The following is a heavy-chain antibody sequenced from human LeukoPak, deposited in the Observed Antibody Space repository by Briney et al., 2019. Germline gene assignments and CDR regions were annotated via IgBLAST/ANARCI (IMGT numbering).Heavy chain of an antibody. J-gene: IGHJ4*02. D-gene: IGHD6-13*01. CDR1: GGSISSYY. CDR2: MYASGYT. CDR3: ARSSSWYQAYFDY. V-gene: IGHV4-4*07. Sequence: SETLSLTCTVSGGSISSYYWSWIRQPAGKGLEWIGRMYASGYTNYNPSLKSRVTMSVDTSKNQLSLRLSSVTAADTAVYYCARSSSWYQAYFDYWGQGTLVTVSS.